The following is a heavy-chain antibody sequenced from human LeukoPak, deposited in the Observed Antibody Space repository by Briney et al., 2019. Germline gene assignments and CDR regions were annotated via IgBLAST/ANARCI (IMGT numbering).Heavy chain of an antibody. D-gene: IGHD1-1*01. CDR1: GYSFTSYG. V-gene: IGHV1-18*01. CDR3: ARRNGGLRYFDY. J-gene: IGHJ4*02. CDR2: ISAYNGNT. Sequence: GESLKISCKGSGYSFTSYGISWVRQAPGQGLEWMGWISAYNGNTNYAQKLQGRVTMTTDTSTSTAYMELRSLRSDDTAVYYCARRNGGLRYFDYWGQGTLVTVSS.